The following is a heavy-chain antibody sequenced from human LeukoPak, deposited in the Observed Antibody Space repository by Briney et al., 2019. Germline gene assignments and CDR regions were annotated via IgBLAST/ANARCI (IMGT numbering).Heavy chain of an antibody. CDR3: ARARMITFGGVIARYDY. D-gene: IGHD3-16*02. Sequence: SETLSLTCAVYGGSLSGYYWSWIRQPPGKGLEWIGEINHSGSTNYDPSLKSRVTISRDTSKNQLSLKLSSVTAAVTAVYYCARARMITFGGVIARYDYWGQGTLVTVSS. J-gene: IGHJ4*02. CDR1: GGSLSGYY. CDR2: INHSGST. V-gene: IGHV4-34*01.